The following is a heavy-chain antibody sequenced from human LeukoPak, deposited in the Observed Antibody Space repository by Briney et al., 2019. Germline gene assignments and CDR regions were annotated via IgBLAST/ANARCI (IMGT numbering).Heavy chain of an antibody. CDR1: GYF. J-gene: IGHJ5*02. V-gene: IGHV4-31*02. CDR3: ARDGYHINWFDP. D-gene: IGHD2-2*01. Sequence: GYFWSWVXQHPGKGLEWVGYIYYSGRTYYNPSLSTRLTISVDTSQNQFSLKLNSVTAADTAVYFCARDGYHINWFDPWGQGTLVTVSS. CDR2: IYYSGRT.